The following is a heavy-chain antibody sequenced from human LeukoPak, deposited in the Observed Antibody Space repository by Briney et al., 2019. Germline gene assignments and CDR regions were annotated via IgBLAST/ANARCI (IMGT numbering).Heavy chain of an antibody. CDR2: ITSSGDST. V-gene: IGHV3-23*01. Sequence: QPGGSLRLSCAASGSTFSSYAMSWVRQAPGKGLEWVSDITSSGDSTYYADSVKGRFTISRDNAKNSLYLQMNSLRAEDTAVYYCARDVGFVVVPAAEISDAFDIWGQGTMVTVSS. J-gene: IGHJ3*02. CDR3: ARDVGFVVVPAAEISDAFDI. D-gene: IGHD2-2*01. CDR1: GSTFSSYA.